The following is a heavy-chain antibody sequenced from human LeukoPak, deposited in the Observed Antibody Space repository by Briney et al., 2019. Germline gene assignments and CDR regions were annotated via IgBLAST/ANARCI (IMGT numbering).Heavy chain of an antibody. V-gene: IGHV3-21*01. Sequence: GGSLRLSCAASGFTFSSYSMSWVRQAPGKGLEWVSFISSSSSYIYYADSVKGRFTISRDNAKNSLYLQMNSLRAEDTAVYYCARDLSVGAKPDLGFDYWGQGTLVTVSS. CDR2: ISSSSSYI. J-gene: IGHJ4*02. CDR1: GFTFSSYS. D-gene: IGHD1-26*01. CDR3: ARDLSVGAKPDLGFDY.